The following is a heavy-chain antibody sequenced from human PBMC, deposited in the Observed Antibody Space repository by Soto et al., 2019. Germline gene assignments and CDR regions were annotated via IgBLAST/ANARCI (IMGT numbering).Heavy chain of an antibody. CDR2: FNPILSFS. V-gene: IGHV1-69*02. D-gene: IGHD3-10*01. Sequence: QVQLVQSGAEVKKPGSSVKVSCKASGDTFNFYTINWVRQAPGLGLEWMGRFNPILSFSNSALKFQGRVTITAEKYTSTAYMVLSSLRSEDTAIYYCATSFGSGSRAFDYWGQGALVTVSS. CDR1: GDTFNFYT. J-gene: IGHJ4*02. CDR3: ATSFGSGSRAFDY.